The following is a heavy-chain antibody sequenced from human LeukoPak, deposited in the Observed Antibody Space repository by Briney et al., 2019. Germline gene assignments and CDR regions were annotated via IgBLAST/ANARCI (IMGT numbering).Heavy chain of an antibody. J-gene: IGHJ4*02. Sequence: GESLKISCKGSGYSFTSYWIGWVRQMPGKGLEWMGIIYPGDSDTRYSPSFQGQVTISADKSISTAYLEWSSLKASDTAMYYCASAKGYCSSTSCPGDFDYWGQGPLVPVSS. V-gene: IGHV5-51*01. D-gene: IGHD2-2*01. CDR3: ASAKGYCSSTSCPGDFDY. CDR1: GYSFTSYW. CDR2: IYPGDSDT.